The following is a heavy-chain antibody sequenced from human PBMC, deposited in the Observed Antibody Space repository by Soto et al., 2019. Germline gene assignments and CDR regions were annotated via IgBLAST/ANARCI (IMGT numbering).Heavy chain of an antibody. D-gene: IGHD1-26*01. Sequence: SETLSLTCTVSGDSITSNSYFWAWIRQPPGKGLEWIGSIYYSGSTYHNPSLKSRVTISVDRSNNQFSLKLTSVTAADTAVYYCARPTLLARYPGYIFWGQGTLVTVSS. J-gene: IGHJ4*02. CDR3: ARPTLLARYPGYIF. CDR1: GDSITSNSYF. V-gene: IGHV4-39*01. CDR2: IYYSGST.